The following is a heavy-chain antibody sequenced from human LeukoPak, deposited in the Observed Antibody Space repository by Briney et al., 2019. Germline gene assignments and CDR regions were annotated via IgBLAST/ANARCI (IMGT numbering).Heavy chain of an antibody. CDR2: ISYDGSNK. Sequence: GGSLRLSCAASGFTFSSYGMHWVRQAPGKGLEWVAVISYDGSNKYYADSVKGRFTISRDNSKNTLYLQMNSLRAEVTAVYYCARLAAADTYWGQGTLVTVSS. V-gene: IGHV3-30*05. D-gene: IGHD6-13*01. J-gene: IGHJ4*02. CDR1: GFTFSSYG. CDR3: ARLAAADTY.